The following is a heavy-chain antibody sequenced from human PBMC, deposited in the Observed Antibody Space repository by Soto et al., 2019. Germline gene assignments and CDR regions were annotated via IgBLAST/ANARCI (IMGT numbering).Heavy chain of an antibody. J-gene: IGHJ4*02. CDR2: IYNSGST. V-gene: IGHV4-59*01. CDR1: GGSIRSYC. Sequence: PSETLSLTCTVSGGSIRSYCWTWIRQPPGEGLVWIGCIYNSGSTNYNPSLKSRVTISVDTPKNQFSLKLSSVTAADTAVYYCARGGRGYCSGGSCYEFALDYWGQGTLVTVSS. CDR3: ARGGRGYCSGGSCYEFALDY. D-gene: IGHD2-15*01.